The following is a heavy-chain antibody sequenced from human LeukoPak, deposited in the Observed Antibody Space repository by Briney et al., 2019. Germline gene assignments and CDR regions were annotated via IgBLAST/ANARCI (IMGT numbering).Heavy chain of an antibody. CDR2: IHHSGGT. CDR3: ATTAAAGTRLAWFDP. CDR1: GGSVSRNW. V-gene: IGHV4-4*02. J-gene: IGHJ5*02. Sequence: SETLSLTCAVSGGSVSRNWWSWVRQPPGKGLEWIGEIHHSGGTNYNPSLKSRVTMSLDKSKNQFSLKLSSVTAADTAVYYCATTAAAGTRLAWFDPWGQGTLVTVSS. D-gene: IGHD6-13*01.